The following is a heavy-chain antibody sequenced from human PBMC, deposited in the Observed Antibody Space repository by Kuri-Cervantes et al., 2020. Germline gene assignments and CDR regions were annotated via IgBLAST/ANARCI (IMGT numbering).Heavy chain of an antibody. Sequence: ASVKVSCKASGYTFTGYYMHWVRQAPGQGLEWMGWINPNSGGTNYAQKFQGRVTITRDTSASTAYMELSSLRSEDTAVYYCARWATIAAAGTHYFDYWGQGTLVTVSS. V-gene: IGHV1-2*02. D-gene: IGHD6-13*01. CDR2: INPNSGGT. CDR1: GYTFTGYY. J-gene: IGHJ4*02. CDR3: ARWATIAAAGTHYFDY.